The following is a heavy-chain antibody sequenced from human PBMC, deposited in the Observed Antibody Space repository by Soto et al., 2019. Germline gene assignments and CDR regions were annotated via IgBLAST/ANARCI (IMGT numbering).Heavy chain of an antibody. CDR1: GCSLSSYA. CDR3: ASPLTGTFYFDY. J-gene: IGHJ4*02. Sequence: PXGSLRLSCAASGCSLSSYAMSWVRQAPGKGLEWVSAISGSGGSTYYADSVKGRFTISRDNSKNTLYLQMNSLRAEDTAVYYCASPLTGTFYFDYWGQGNLFTVSS. D-gene: IGHD1-20*01. CDR2: ISGSGGST. V-gene: IGHV3-23*01.